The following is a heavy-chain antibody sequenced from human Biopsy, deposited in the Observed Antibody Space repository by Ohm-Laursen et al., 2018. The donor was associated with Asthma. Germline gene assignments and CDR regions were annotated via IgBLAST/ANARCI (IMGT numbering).Heavy chain of an antibody. V-gene: IGHV3-53*05. J-gene: IGHJ4*02. CDR2: IYSGGTS. CDR1: GFTVSRDH. CDR3: VKDIRLQLWGFDS. D-gene: IGHD6-13*01. Sequence: LRLSCAAPGFTVSRDHMFWVRQAPGKGLEWVSVIYSGGTSHTADSVRGRFTISRDNAKNSLYLQMNSLRGADTALYYCVKDIRLQLWGFDSWGQGTLVTVSS.